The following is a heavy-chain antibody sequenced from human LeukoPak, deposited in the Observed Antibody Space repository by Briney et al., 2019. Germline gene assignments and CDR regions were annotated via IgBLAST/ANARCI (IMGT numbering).Heavy chain of an antibody. CDR2: ISSSSSYI. CDR3: AREVTYYYDSSGYSSWGY. CDR1: GFTFSSYS. Sequence: GGSPRLSCAASGFTFSSYSMNWVRQAPGKGLEWVSSISSSSSYIYYADSVKGRFTISRDNAKNSLYLQMNSLRAEDTAVYYCAREVTYYYDSSGYSSWGYWGQGTLVTVSS. V-gene: IGHV3-21*01. J-gene: IGHJ4*02. D-gene: IGHD3-22*01.